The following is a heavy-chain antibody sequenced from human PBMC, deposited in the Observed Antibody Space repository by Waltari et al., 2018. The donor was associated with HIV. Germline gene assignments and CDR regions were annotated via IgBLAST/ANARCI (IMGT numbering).Heavy chain of an antibody. J-gene: IGHJ2*01. D-gene: IGHD2-2*01. CDR2: ISGSGDNT. CDR1: GFTFTNYD. V-gene: IGHV3-23*01. CDR3: ARPPGYCTTAGCFYWYFDL. Sequence: EVQLLESGGGLVQPGESLRLSCAASGFTFTNYDMSWCRQAPGKGPEWVSAISGSGDNTYYTDSVKGRFTISRDNSKSTLYLQMSSLRAEDTALYYCARPPGYCTTAGCFYWYFDLWGRGTLVTVSS.